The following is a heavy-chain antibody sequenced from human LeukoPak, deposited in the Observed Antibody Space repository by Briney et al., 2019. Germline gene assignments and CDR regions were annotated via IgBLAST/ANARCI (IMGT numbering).Heavy chain of an antibody. CDR2: ISVYNGNT. CDR3: ARGLPTIEYSRPYNWFDP. J-gene: IGHJ5*02. Sequence: ASVKVSCKASGYTFTSYGISWVGQARGRGREGMGWISVYNGNTNYAQKLQGRVTMTTDTSTSTAYMELRSLRSDDTAVYYCARGLPTIEYSRPYNWFDPCGQGTLVTVSS. D-gene: IGHD6-6*01. CDR1: GYTFTSYG. V-gene: IGHV1-18*01.